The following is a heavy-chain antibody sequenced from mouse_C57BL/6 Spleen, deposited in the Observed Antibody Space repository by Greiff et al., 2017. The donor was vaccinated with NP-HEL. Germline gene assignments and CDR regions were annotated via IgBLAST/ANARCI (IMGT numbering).Heavy chain of an antibody. CDR1: GYAFSSYW. CDR3: ARETTVVANYAMDY. CDR2: IYPGDGDT. Sequence: QVQLQQSGAELVKPGASVKISCKASGYAFSSYWMNWVKQRPGKGLEWIGQIYPGDGDTNYNGKFKGKATLTADKSSSTAYMQLSSLTSEDSAVYFCARETTVVANYAMDYWGQGTSVTVSS. J-gene: IGHJ4*01. D-gene: IGHD1-1*01. V-gene: IGHV1-80*01.